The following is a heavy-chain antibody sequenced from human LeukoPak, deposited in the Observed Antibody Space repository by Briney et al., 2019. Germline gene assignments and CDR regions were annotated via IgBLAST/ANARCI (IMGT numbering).Heavy chain of an antibody. Sequence: GGSLRLSCAASGFALSDYFMSWIRQAPGKGLECLSYISRSGSTIYYADSVKGRFTISRDNAKNSLYLQMNSLRAEDTAVYYCARDNSGSPNYWGQGTLVTVSS. J-gene: IGHJ4*02. V-gene: IGHV3-11*04. CDR3: ARDNSGSPNY. CDR1: GFALSDYF. CDR2: ISRSGSTI. D-gene: IGHD3-10*01.